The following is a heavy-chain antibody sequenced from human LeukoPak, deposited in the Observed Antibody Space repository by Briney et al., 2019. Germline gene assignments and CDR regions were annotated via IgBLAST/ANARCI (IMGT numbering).Heavy chain of an antibody. D-gene: IGHD4-23*01. CDR1: GYTLTELS. J-gene: IGHJ6*03. CDR3: ATDSSLLTTVVTRHYYYMDV. Sequence: ASVKVSCKVSGYTLTELSMHWVRQAPGKGLEWMGGFDPEDGETIYAQKFQGRVTMTEDTSTDTAYMELSSLRSEDTAVYYCATDSSLLTTVVTRHYYYMDVWGKGTTVTVSS. V-gene: IGHV1-24*01. CDR2: FDPEDGET.